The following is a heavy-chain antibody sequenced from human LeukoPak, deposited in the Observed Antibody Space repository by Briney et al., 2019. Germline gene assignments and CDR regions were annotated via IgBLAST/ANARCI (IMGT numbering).Heavy chain of an antibody. V-gene: IGHV3-23*01. D-gene: IGHD3-22*01. CDR1: GFTFSSYA. Sequence: GGSLRLSCAASGFTFSSYAMSWVRQAPGKGLEWVSAISGSGGSTYYADSVKGRFTISRDNSKNTLYLQMNSLRAEDTAVYYCAKVARYYYDSCGYPDYWGQGTLVTVSS. CDR3: AKVARYYYDSCGYPDY. CDR2: ISGSGGST. J-gene: IGHJ4*02.